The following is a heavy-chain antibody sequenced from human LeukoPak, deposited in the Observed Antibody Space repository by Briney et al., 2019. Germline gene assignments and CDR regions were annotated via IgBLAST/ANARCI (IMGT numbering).Heavy chain of an antibody. Sequence: PEGSLRLSCAASGFIFSNYAMSWVRQAPGKGLEWASSISGSGGSTYHADSVKGRFTISRDSSKNTLYLQMNSLRAEDTAIYYCARVIRAAPGKGYFEFWGQGTLVTVSS. V-gene: IGHV3-23*01. D-gene: IGHD6-13*01. J-gene: IGHJ4*02. CDR3: ARVIRAAPGKGYFEF. CDR2: ISGSGGST. CDR1: GFIFSNYA.